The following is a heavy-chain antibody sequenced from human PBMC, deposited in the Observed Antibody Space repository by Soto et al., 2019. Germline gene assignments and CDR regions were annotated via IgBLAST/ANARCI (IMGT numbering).Heavy chain of an antibody. D-gene: IGHD6-19*01. V-gene: IGHV3-21*01. Sequence: EVQLVESGGGLVKPGGSLRLSCAASGFIFDSYTMNWVRQAPGKRLEWVSSISGTGTYIYYQDSLKVRCIISRYNAKNSLYLQPHDLRAEDTAVYYCVIDGAVAVPGFEYWGQGALVTVS. CDR3: VIDGAVAVPGFEY. J-gene: IGHJ4*02. CDR1: GFIFDSYT. CDR2: ISGTGTYI.